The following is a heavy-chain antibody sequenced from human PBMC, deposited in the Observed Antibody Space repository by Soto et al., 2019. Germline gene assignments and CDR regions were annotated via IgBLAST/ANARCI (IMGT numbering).Heavy chain of an antibody. Sequence: QVQLVQSGAEVKKPGASVKVSCKASGYTFTSYGISWVRQAPGQGLEWMGWISAYNGNTNYAQKLQGRVTMTTDTSTSSAYMELRSLSSDDTAVYYCARDECSSTSCQNREGANDYWGQGTLVTVSS. V-gene: IGHV1-18*01. CDR2: ISAYNGNT. CDR3: ARDECSSTSCQNREGANDY. D-gene: IGHD2-2*01. J-gene: IGHJ4*02. CDR1: GYTFTSYG.